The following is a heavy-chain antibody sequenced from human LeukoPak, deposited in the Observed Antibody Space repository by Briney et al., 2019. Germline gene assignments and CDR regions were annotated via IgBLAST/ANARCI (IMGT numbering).Heavy chain of an antibody. CDR1: GLTFSSYV. Sequence: GGSLRLSCAASGLTFSSYVMSWVRQAPGKGLEWVSGISGSGGTTYYAASVKGRFTISRDNSKNTLYLQMNSLRAEDTAIYYCAREDCSSGGCYPTIDYWGQGTLVTVSS. D-gene: IGHD2-15*01. CDR3: AREDCSSGGCYPTIDY. V-gene: IGHV3-23*01. CDR2: ISGSGGTT. J-gene: IGHJ4*02.